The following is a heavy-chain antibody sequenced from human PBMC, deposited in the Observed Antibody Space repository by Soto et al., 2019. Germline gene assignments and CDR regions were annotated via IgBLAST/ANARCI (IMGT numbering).Heavy chain of an antibody. J-gene: IGHJ4*02. CDR1: GYTFTNHY. Sequence: QVQLEQSGAEVKKPGASVKVSCKASGYTFTNHYIHWVRQGPGQGPEWMGTINPSGGKTDYAQKFKGRVTLTSDTPTSTVYMELRSLRSEDTAIYYCARAEYHYGSGSSYSTLDDWGQGTLVTVSS. D-gene: IGHD3-10*01. CDR2: INPSGGKT. V-gene: IGHV1-46*01. CDR3: ARAEYHYGSGSSYSTLDD.